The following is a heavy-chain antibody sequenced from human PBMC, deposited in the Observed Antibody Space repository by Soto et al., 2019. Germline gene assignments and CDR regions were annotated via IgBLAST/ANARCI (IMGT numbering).Heavy chain of an antibody. D-gene: IGHD5-12*01. Sequence: QLVQSGAEVKKPGASVRVSCKTSGPTFIAYYIHWVRQAPGQGLEWMGWIDPKSGGTTYEQKFLGRVTMTRDTPINTADMDLNRLTSDNTAVYYCARVSVDVPEWGQGTLISVSS. CDR1: GPTFIAYY. CDR2: IDPKSGGT. V-gene: IGHV1-2*02. CDR3: ARVSVDVPE. J-gene: IGHJ4*02.